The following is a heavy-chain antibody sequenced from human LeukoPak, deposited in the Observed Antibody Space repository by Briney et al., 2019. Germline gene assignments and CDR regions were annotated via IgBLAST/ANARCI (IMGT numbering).Heavy chain of an antibody. CDR3: ARAWIQLWLVFGY. V-gene: IGHV3-30*04. J-gene: IGHJ4*02. D-gene: IGHD5-18*01. CDR2: ISYDGSNK. Sequence: GRSLRLSCAASGFTFSSYAMHWVRQAPGKGLEWVAVISYDGSNKYYADSVKGRFTISRDNSKNTLYLQMNSLRAEDTAVYYCARAWIQLWLVFGYWGQGTLVTVSS. CDR1: GFTFSSYA.